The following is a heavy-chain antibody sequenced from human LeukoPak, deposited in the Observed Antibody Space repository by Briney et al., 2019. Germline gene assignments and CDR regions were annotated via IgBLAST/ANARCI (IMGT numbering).Heavy chain of an antibody. Sequence: GGSLRLSCAASGFTFSSYEMNWVRQAPGKGLEWVSYISSSGSTIYYADSVKGRFTISRDNAKNSLYLQMNSLRAEDTAVYHCARDGRDSYFDYWGQGTLVTVSS. CDR3: ARDGRDSYFDY. J-gene: IGHJ4*02. CDR1: GFTFSSYE. V-gene: IGHV3-48*03. CDR2: ISSSGSTI. D-gene: IGHD2-21*02.